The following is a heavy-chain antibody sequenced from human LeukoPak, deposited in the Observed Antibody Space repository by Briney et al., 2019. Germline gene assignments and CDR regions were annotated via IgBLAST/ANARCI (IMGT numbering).Heavy chain of an antibody. D-gene: IGHD4-23*01. V-gene: IGHV4-38-2*01. CDR3: ARHGTLYGSNYFDY. CDR1: GYSISSGYY. CDR2: IYHSGST. Sequence: SETLSLTCAVSGYSISSGYYWGWIRQPPGKGLEWIGSIYHSGSTYYNPSLKSRVTISVDTSKNQFSPKLTSMTAADTAVYYCARHGTLYGSNYFDYWGQGTLATVSS. J-gene: IGHJ4*02.